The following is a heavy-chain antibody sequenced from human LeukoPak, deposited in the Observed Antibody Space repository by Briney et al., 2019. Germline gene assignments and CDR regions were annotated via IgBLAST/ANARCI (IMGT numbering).Heavy chain of an antibody. D-gene: IGHD3-9*01. Sequence: GGSLRLSCAASGFSFSNYAMTWVRQAPGKGLEWVSGISGGGGSIYYADFVKGRFTISRDNSKNTAYLQMNSLRAEDTAVYYCAKCARIDWLPIDYWGQGTLVTVSS. CDR1: GFSFSNYA. CDR2: ISGGGGSI. J-gene: IGHJ4*02. V-gene: IGHV3-23*01. CDR3: AKCARIDWLPIDY.